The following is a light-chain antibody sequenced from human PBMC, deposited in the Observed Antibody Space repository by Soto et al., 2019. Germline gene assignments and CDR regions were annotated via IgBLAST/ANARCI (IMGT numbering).Light chain of an antibody. CDR1: SSDVGRYNY. J-gene: IGLJ1*01. V-gene: IGLV2-14*01. Sequence: QSALTQPASVSGSPGQSITISCTGSSSDVGRYNYVSWYQHHPGKAPKLMIYEVSSRPSGVSNRFSGSKSGNTASLTISGLQAEDEADYHCSSYTNSSTLYVFGTGTKGTVL. CDR2: EVS. CDR3: SSYTNSSTLYV.